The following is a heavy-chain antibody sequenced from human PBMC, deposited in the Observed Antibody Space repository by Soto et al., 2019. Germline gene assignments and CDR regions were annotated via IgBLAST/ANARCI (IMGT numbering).Heavy chain of an antibody. Sequence: PSETLSLTCTVSGGSISSYYWSWIRQPPGKGLEWIGYIYYSASTNYSPSLKSRVTVSVDTSKNQFSLKLSSVTAADTAVYFCARSMPFNWYFDLWGPGTLVTVSS. CDR1: GGSISSYY. V-gene: IGHV4-59*01. CDR2: IYYSAST. CDR3: ARSMPFNWYFDL. J-gene: IGHJ2*01. D-gene: IGHD2-2*01.